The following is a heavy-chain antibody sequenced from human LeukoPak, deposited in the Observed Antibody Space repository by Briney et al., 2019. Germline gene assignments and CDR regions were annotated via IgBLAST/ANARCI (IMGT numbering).Heavy chain of an antibody. Sequence: PGGSLRLSCAESGFTFSSYGMHWVRQAPGKGLEWVAFIRYDGSNKYYADSVKGRFTISRDNSKNTLYLQMNSLRAEDTAVYYCAKDEVWYCTSTSCSSPGYWGQGTLVTVSS. CDR1: GFTFSSYG. J-gene: IGHJ4*02. CDR3: AKDEVWYCTSTSCSSPGY. V-gene: IGHV3-30*02. CDR2: IRYDGSNK. D-gene: IGHD2-2*01.